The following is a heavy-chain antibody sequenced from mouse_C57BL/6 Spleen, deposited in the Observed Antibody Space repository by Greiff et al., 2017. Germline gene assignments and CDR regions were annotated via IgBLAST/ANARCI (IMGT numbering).Heavy chain of an antibody. CDR2: IDPETGGT. CDR3: TRSYYDYEFAY. V-gene: IGHV1-15*01. J-gene: IGHJ3*01. Sequence: LVESGAELVRPGASVTLSCKASGYTFTDYEMHWVKQTPVHGLEWIGAIDPETGGTAYNQKFKGKAILTADKSSSTAYMELRSLTSEDSAVYYCTRSYYDYEFAYWGQGTLVTVSA. D-gene: IGHD2-4*01. CDR1: GYTFTDYE.